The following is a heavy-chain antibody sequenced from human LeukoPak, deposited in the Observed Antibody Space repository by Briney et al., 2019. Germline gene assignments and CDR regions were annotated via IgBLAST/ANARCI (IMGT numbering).Heavy chain of an antibody. Sequence: ASVKVSCTASGYTFTAYYIHWVRQAPGQGLEWMGWINPNSGDTNHAQKFQGRVTMTRDTSVSTVYMELSRLTSDDTAVYYCARGLGSHAFDIWGQGTMVTVSS. CDR2: INPNSGDT. CDR1: GYTFTAYY. J-gene: IGHJ3*02. CDR3: ARGLGSHAFDI. D-gene: IGHD3-9*01. V-gene: IGHV1-2*02.